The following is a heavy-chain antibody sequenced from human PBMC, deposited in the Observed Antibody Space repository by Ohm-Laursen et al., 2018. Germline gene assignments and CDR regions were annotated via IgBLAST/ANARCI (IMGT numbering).Heavy chain of an antibody. Sequence: GASVKVSCKASGYTFTSYYMHWVRQAPGQGLEWMGWISAYNGNTNYAQKLQGRVTMTTDTSTSTAYMELRSLRSDDTAVYYCATMEKKGYCSGGSCFYYYYYGMDVWGQGTTVTVSS. CDR2: ISAYNGNT. V-gene: IGHV1-18*04. CDR1: GYTFTSYY. J-gene: IGHJ6*02. CDR3: ATMEKKGYCSGGSCFYYYYYGMDV. D-gene: IGHD2-15*01.